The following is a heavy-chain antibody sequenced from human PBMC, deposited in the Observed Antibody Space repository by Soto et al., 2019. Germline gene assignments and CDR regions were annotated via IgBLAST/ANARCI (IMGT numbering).Heavy chain of an antibody. Sequence: PGGSLRLSCAASGFTFSSYAMHWVRQAPGKGLEWVSAISGSGGSTYYADSVKGRFTISRDNSKNTLYLQMNSLRAEDTAVYYCAKDSEQLRYFDWLLSFDYWGQGTLVTVSS. D-gene: IGHD3-9*01. J-gene: IGHJ4*02. CDR3: AKDSEQLRYFDWLLSFDY. V-gene: IGHV3-23*01. CDR2: ISGSGGST. CDR1: GFTFSSYA.